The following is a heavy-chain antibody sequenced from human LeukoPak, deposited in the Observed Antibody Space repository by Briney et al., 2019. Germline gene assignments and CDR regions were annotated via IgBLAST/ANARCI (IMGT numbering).Heavy chain of an antibody. CDR1: GYTFTSYD. CDR3: ARLEIRGEGSTSHNWFDP. V-gene: IGHV1-8*03. D-gene: IGHD2-2*01. CDR2: MNPNSGNT. J-gene: IGHJ5*02. Sequence: GASVKVSCRASGYTFTSYDINWVRQATGQGLEWMGWMNPNSGNTGYAQKFQGRVTITRNTSISTAYMELSSLRSEDTAVYYCARLEIRGEGSTSHNWFDPWGQGTLVTVSS.